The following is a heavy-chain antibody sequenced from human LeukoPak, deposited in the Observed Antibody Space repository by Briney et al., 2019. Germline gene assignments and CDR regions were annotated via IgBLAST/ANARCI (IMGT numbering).Heavy chain of an antibody. D-gene: IGHD2-15*01. V-gene: IGHV3-7*03. CDR3: ARDPGWSSFDI. CDR2: INQDAGTT. Sequence: PGGSLRLSCVASGFSFTSYWMSWVRQAPGKDLEFVANINQDAGTTNYVDSVKGRFTISRDNAENSLYLRMSCLRAEDTALYYCARDPGWSSFDIWGQGIMVTVSS. J-gene: IGHJ3*02. CDR1: GFSFTSYW.